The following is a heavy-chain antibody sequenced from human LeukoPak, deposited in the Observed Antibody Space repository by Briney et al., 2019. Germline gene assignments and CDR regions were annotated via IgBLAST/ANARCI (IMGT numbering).Heavy chain of an antibody. Sequence: GGSLRLSCAASGFTFSSYSMNWVRQAPGKGLEWVSSISSSNYIYYADSVKGRFTISRDNAKNSLYLQMNSLGAEDTAVYYCARDPSSGWYLKGWFDPWGQGTLVTVSS. CDR3: ARDPSSGWYLKGWFDP. CDR1: GFTFSSYS. V-gene: IGHV3-21*01. CDR2: ISSSNYI. D-gene: IGHD6-19*01. J-gene: IGHJ5*02.